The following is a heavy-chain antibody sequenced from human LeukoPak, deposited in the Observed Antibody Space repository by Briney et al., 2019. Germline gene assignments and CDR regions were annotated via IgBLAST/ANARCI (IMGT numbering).Heavy chain of an antibody. Sequence: SETLSLTCTVSGGSISSSSYYWGWIRQPPGKGLEWIGSIYYSGSTYYNPSLKSRVTISVDTSKNQFSLELSSVTAADTAVYYCARDWWGYGSGSHFDYWGQGTLVTVSS. CDR2: IYYSGST. CDR1: GGSISSSSYY. V-gene: IGHV4-39*07. D-gene: IGHD3-10*01. J-gene: IGHJ4*02. CDR3: ARDWWGYGSGSHFDY.